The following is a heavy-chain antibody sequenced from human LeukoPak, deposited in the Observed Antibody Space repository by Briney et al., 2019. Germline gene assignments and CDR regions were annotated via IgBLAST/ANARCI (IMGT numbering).Heavy chain of an antibody. Sequence: PSETPSLTCTVSGGSISSYYWSWIRQPPGKGLEWIGYIYYSGSTNYNPSLKSRVTISVDTSKNQFSLKLSSVTAADTAVYYCARFSSESYYSFDYWGQGTLVTVSS. CDR1: GGSISSYY. CDR2: IYYSGST. J-gene: IGHJ4*02. D-gene: IGHD1-26*01. CDR3: ARFSSESYYSFDY. V-gene: IGHV4-59*01.